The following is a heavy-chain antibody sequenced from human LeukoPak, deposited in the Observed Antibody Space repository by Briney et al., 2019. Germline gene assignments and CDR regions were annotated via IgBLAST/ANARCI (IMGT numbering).Heavy chain of an antibody. CDR3: AKARGKWFGELFNGMDV. D-gene: IGHD3-10*01. CDR1: GFTVNDNY. J-gene: IGHJ6*02. V-gene: IGHV3-66*01. Sequence: GGSLRLSCAASGFTVNDNYMNWVCQAPGQGLEWVSIIYSGGNTYYADSVKGRFTISRDNSKNTLYLQMNSLRAEDTAVYYCAKARGKWFGELFNGMDVWGQGTTVTVSS. CDR2: IYSGGNT.